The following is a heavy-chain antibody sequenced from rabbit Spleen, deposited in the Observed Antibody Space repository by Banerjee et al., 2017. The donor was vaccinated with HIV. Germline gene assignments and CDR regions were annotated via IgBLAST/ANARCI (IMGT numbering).Heavy chain of an antibody. CDR2: IDPVFGIT. J-gene: IGHJ4*01. CDR1: GFDLSRYYY. CDR3: VREVAAKFNL. D-gene: IGHD4-1*01. Sequence: QEQLEESGGDLVKPGASLTLTCTTSGFDLSRYYYMCWVRQAPGKGLEWIGYIDPVFGITYYANWVNGRFTISSHNAQNTLFLQLNSLTAADTATYFCVREVAAKFNLWGPGTLVTVS. V-gene: IGHV1S43*01.